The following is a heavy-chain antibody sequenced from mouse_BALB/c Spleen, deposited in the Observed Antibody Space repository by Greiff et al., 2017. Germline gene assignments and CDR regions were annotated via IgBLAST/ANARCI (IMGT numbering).Heavy chain of an antibody. V-gene: IGHV2-9-2*01. J-gene: IGHJ2*01. CDR2: IWTGGGT. Sequence: VKLMESGPGLVAPSQCLSITCTVSGFSLTSYDISWIRQPPGKGLEWLGVIWTGGGTNYNSAFMSRLSISKDNSKSQVFLKMNTLRTADTAKYYCERHYCGYPDYFDYWGQGTTLTVSS. CDR3: ERHYCGYPDYFDY. CDR1: GFSLTSYD. D-gene: IGHD1-2*01.